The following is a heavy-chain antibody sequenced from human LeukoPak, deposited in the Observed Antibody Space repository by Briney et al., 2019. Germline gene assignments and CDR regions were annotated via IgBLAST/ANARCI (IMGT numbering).Heavy chain of an antibody. J-gene: IGHJ4*02. D-gene: IGHD6-6*01. CDR1: GGSISNHY. Sequence: PSETLSLTCSVSGGSISNHYWSWIRQAPGKTLEYIGNIYSSGSTYYNPSLKSRLTISLDTSQNQFSLRLTSVAAADTAVYYCAREGGVARPGLDYWGQGTLVAVSS. V-gene: IGHV4-59*11. CDR3: AREGGVARPGLDY. CDR2: IYSSGST.